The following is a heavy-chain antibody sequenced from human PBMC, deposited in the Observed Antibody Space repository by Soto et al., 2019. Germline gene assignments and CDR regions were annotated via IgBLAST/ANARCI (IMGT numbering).Heavy chain of an antibody. CDR3: ASFRHAARGQLVDY. CDR2: TYYRSKWYN. D-gene: IGHD6-13*01. Sequence: SPTLSLTCAISGDSVSSNSAAWNWIRQSPSRGLEWLGRTYYRSKWYNDYAVSVKSRITINPDTSKNQFSLQLNSVTPEDTAVYYCASFRHAARGQLVDYWGQGTLVTVSS. V-gene: IGHV6-1*01. J-gene: IGHJ4*02. CDR1: GDSVSSNSAA.